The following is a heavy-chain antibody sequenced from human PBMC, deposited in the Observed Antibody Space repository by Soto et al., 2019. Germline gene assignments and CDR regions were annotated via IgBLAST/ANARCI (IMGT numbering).Heavy chain of an antibody. Sequence: EVQLVESGGGLVEPGGSLRLSCAASGFTFTNAWMNWIRQAPGKGLEWVGRIKSITDGGTTDFAAPVKGRFTISRDDSKNTVDLHMKILNTEDTVVYYCVAREADNPRRDFDLGGRGTLVTVSS. J-gene: IGHJ2*01. CDR1: GFTFTNAW. V-gene: IGHV3-15*01. D-gene: IGHD1-26*01. CDR3: VAREADNPRRDFDL. CDR2: IKSITDGGTT.